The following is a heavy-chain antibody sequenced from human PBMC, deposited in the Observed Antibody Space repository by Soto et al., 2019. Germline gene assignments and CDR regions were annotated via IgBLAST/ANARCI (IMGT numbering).Heavy chain of an antibody. V-gene: IGHV4-59*01. J-gene: IGHJ4*02. CDR3: ARDGYDGSGSPYPAY. D-gene: IGHD3-10*01. CDR2: IYYLGST. Sequence: SETLSLTCSVSGGSMSECFWSWIRQSPGKGLEWIGYIYYLGSTDYNPSLKSRVTISVDTSKRQFSLRLTSVTAADTAVYYCARDGYDGSGSPYPAYWGPGTQVTVSS. CDR1: GGSMSECF.